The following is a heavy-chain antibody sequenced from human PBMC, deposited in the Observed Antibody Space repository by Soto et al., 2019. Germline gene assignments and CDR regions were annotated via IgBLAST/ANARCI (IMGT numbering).Heavy chain of an antibody. D-gene: IGHD3-3*01. Sequence: EVQLVESGGGLVQPGRSLRLSCAASGFTFDDYAMHWVRQVPGKGLEWVSGISWNSGRIGYADSVKGRFTISRDNAKNSLYLQMNNLRAEDQALFYCAKGAITIFGVVSAHFDYWGQGTLVTVSS. CDR2: ISWNSGRI. CDR1: GFTFDDYA. J-gene: IGHJ4*02. CDR3: AKGAITIFGVVSAHFDY. V-gene: IGHV3-9*01.